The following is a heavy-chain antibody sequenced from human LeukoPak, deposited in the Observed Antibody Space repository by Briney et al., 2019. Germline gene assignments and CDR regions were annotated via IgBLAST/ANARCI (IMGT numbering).Heavy chain of an antibody. D-gene: IGHD3-9*01. CDR3: ARNGGRFGWYFDY. CDR1: GCTFSSYS. V-gene: IGHV3-48*01. J-gene: IGHJ4*02. Sequence: GGALTLSCASSGCTFSSYSMNWVRQAPGKGLDGVSYISSSSSTIYYADSVKGRFTISRDNAKNSLYLQMNSLRAEDTAVSYCARNGGRFGWYFDYWGQGNLVTVSS. CDR2: ISSSSSTI.